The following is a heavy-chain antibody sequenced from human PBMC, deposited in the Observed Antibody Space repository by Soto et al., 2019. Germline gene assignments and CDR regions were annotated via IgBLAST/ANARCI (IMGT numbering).Heavy chain of an antibody. J-gene: IGHJ4*02. Sequence: SETLSLTCTVSGGSISSYYWSWIRQPPGKGLEWIGYIYYSGSTNYNPSLKSRVTISVDTSKNQFSLKLSSVTAADTAVYYCARSLGRGGTYYDSSGTFDYWGQGTLVTVSS. CDR2: IYYSGST. V-gene: IGHV4-59*01. D-gene: IGHD3-22*01. CDR3: ARSLGRGGTYYDSSGTFDY. CDR1: GGSISSYY.